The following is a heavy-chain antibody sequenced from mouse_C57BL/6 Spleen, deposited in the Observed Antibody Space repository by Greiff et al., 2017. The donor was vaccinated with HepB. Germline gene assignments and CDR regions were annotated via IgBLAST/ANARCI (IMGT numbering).Heavy chain of an antibody. J-gene: IGHJ3*01. CDR1: GFSLTSYG. D-gene: IGHD3-3*01. CDR2: IWSGGST. CDR3: ARGRAGTVFAY. V-gene: IGHV2-2*01. Sequence: QVQLQQSGPGLVQPSQSLSITCTVSGFSLTSYGVHWVRQSPGKGLEWLGVIWSGGSTDYNAAFISRLSISKDNSKSQVFFKMNRLQADDTAIYYCARGRAGTVFAYWGQGTLVTVSA.